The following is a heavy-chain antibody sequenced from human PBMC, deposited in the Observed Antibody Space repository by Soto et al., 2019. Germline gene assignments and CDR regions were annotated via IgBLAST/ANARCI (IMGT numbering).Heavy chain of an antibody. CDR3: ARDLSH. CDR2: INSDSTTT. J-gene: IGHJ4*02. CDR1: GFPFSTYA. Sequence: PGGSLSLSCAVSGFPFSTYAMHWVRQAPGKGLEWISYINSDSTTTFHADSVKGRFTVSRDNAKNSLYLQMSSLRHEDTAVYYCARDLSHWGQGTLVTGSS. V-gene: IGHV3-48*02.